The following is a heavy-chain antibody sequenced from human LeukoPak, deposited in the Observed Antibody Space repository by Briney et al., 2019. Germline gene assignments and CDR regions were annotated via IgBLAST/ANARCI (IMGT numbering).Heavy chain of an antibody. D-gene: IGHD3-10*02. CDR1: GFTFSSYG. J-gene: IGHJ6*04. V-gene: IGHV3-23*01. CDR3: AELGITMIGGV. CDR2: ISGSGGST. Sequence: GGTLRLSCAASGFTFSSYGMSWVRQAPGKGLEWVSAISGSGGSTYYADSVKGRFTISRDNSKNTLYLQMNSLRAEDTAVYYCAELGITMIGGVWGKGTTVTISS.